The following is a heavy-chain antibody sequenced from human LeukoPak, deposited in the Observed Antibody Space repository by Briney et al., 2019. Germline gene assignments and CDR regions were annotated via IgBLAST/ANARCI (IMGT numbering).Heavy chain of an antibody. J-gene: IGHJ6*03. CDR3: ARASMIAAAGNHNYYYYYMDV. V-gene: IGHV1-18*01. D-gene: IGHD6-13*01. CDR2: ISAYNGNT. CDR1: GYTFTSYG. Sequence: GASVKVSCKASGYTFTSYGISWVRQAPGQGLEWMGWISAYNGNTNYAQKLQGRVTMTTDTSTSTAYMELRSLRSDDTAVYYCARASMIAAAGNHNYYYYYMDVWGKGTTVTVSS.